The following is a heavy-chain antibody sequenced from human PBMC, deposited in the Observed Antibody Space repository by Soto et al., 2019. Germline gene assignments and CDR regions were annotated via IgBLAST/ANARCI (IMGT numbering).Heavy chain of an antibody. D-gene: IGHD3-22*01. CDR3: ARQYYYDSSGYPVYFDY. Sequence: GGSLRLSYAASGFTVSSNYMSWVRQAPGKGLEWVSVIYSGGSTYYADSVKGRFTISRDNSKNTLYLQMNSLRAEDTAVYYCARQYYYDSSGYPVYFDYCGQGTLVTVSS. CDR2: IYSGGST. CDR1: GFTVSSNY. J-gene: IGHJ4*02. V-gene: IGHV3-53*01.